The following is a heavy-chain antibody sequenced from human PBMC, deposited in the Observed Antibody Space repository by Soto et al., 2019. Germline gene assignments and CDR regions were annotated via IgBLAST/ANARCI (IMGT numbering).Heavy chain of an antibody. V-gene: IGHV3-15*01. CDR2: IKSKTDGGTT. Sequence: VQLVESGGGLVKPGGSLRLSCAASGFTFSNAWMSWVRQAPGKGLEWVGRIKSKTDGGTTDYAAPVKGRFTISRDDSKNTLYLQMNSLKTEDTAVYYCTTDTYYYDSSGYYARAYYYYGMDVWGQGTTVTVSS. J-gene: IGHJ6*02. CDR3: TTDTYYYDSSGYYARAYYYYGMDV. CDR1: GFTFSNAW. D-gene: IGHD3-22*01.